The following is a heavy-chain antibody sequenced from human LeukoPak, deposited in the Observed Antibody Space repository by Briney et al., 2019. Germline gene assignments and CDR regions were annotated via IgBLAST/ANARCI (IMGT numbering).Heavy chain of an antibody. CDR2: IYYSGST. D-gene: IGHD3-22*01. Sequence: SETLSLTCTVSGGSISSYYWSWIRQPPGKGLEWIGYIYYSGSTNYNPSLKSRVTISVDTSKNQFSLKLSSVTAADTAVYYCARAPGEDNYYDSSGYSPLDLWGRGTLVTVSS. CDR1: GGSISSYY. V-gene: IGHV4-59*01. CDR3: ARAPGEDNYYDSSGYSPLDL. J-gene: IGHJ2*01.